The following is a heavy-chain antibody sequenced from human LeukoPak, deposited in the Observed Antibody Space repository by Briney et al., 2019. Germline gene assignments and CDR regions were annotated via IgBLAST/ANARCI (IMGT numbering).Heavy chain of an antibody. CDR2: ISGGGATT. Sequence: PGGSLRLSCAASGFTFSSYAMGWVRQAPGKGLEWASDISGGGATTFYADSVKGRFTISRDNSKNTLYLQLSSLRAEDTAVYYCAKSTGYSTTGRDFDSWGRGTLVTVSS. D-gene: IGHD6-13*01. V-gene: IGHV3-23*01. CDR1: GFTFSSYA. J-gene: IGHJ4*02. CDR3: AKSTGYSTTGRDFDS.